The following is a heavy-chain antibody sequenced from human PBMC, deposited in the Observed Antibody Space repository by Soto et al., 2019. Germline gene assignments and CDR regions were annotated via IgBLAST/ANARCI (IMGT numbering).Heavy chain of an antibody. CDR1: GFTFSDYY. CDR3: ARDPGIYYGMDV. Sequence: VQLVESGGGLVKPGGSLRLSCTASGFTFSDYYMTWIRQAPGKGLEWLSYISSGGFTIYYADSVKGPFTVSRDNAKNSMYLQMNTLRVEDTAVYYCARDPGIYYGMDVWGQGTTVTVSS. D-gene: IGHD3-10*01. V-gene: IGHV3-11*01. J-gene: IGHJ6*02. CDR2: ISSGGFTI.